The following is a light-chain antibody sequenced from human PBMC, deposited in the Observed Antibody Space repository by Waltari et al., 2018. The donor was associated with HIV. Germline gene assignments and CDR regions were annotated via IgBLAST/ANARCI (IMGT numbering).Light chain of an antibody. V-gene: IGKV2-28*01. J-gene: IGKJ2*01. CDR2: LGS. Sequence: DLVMPQSPLSLPVTPGEPASLSCSSSQSLLHSNGYNSLDWYLQKPGQSPQLLIYLGSNRASGVPDRFSGSGSGTDFTLKISRVEAEDVGVYYCMQALQTQYTFGQGTKLEIK. CDR1: QSLLHSNGYNS. CDR3: MQALQTQYT.